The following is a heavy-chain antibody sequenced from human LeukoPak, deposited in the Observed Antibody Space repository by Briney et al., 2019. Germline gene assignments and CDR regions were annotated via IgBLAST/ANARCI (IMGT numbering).Heavy chain of an antibody. J-gene: IGHJ3*02. CDR3: ARLAVAGTKINDAFDI. CDR1: GFTFSSYG. D-gene: IGHD6-19*01. Sequence: PGGSLRLSCAASGFTFSSYGMHWVRQAPGKGLEWVAYIQYDGSNQRYADSVKGRFSISRDRSKNIPYLQMNSLRADDTAMYYCARLAVAGTKINDAFDIWGQGTMVAVSS. CDR2: IQYDGSNQ. V-gene: IGHV3-30*02.